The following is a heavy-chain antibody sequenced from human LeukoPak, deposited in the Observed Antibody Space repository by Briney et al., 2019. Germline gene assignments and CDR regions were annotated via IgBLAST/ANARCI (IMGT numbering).Heavy chain of an antibody. V-gene: IGHV1-46*01. CDR1: GYTFTSYY. CDR3: ARDPMVRGVPEPYYYYYMDV. J-gene: IGHJ6*03. CDR2: INPSGGST. Sequence: ASVKVSCKASGYTFTSYYMHWVRQAPGQGLEWMGIINPSGGSTSYAQKFQGRVTMTRDTSTSTVYMGLSSLRSEDTAVYYCARDPMVRGVPEPYYYYYMDVWGKGTSVTISS. D-gene: IGHD3-10*01.